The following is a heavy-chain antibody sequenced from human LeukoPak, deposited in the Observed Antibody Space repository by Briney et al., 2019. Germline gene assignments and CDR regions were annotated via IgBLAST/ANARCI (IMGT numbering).Heavy chain of an antibody. CDR2: ISGSGDST. D-gene: IGHD3-10*01. CDR3: AKDHDYYASGPI. Sequence: GGSLRLSSAVSGFIFSNYAMNWVRQAPGKGLEWVSAISGSGDSTYYADSVKGRFTISRDNSKNTLSLQMNSLRAEDTAVYYCAKDHDYYASGPIWGQGTMVTVSS. J-gene: IGHJ3*02. V-gene: IGHV3-23*01. CDR1: GFIFSNYA.